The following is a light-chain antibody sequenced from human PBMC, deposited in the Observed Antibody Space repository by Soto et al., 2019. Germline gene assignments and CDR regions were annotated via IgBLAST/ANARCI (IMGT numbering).Light chain of an antibody. J-gene: IGLJ1*01. CDR1: SSDVGRYNF. CDR2: EVV. Sequence: QSVLTQSRSVSGSPGQSVTISCTGTSSDVGRYNFVSWFQQHPGKAPKLMIYEVVNRPSWVSNHFSGSKSGNTASLTISGLQAEDEADYYCCSFASSSTYVFGTGTKVTVL. V-gene: IGLV2-11*01. CDR3: CSFASSSTYV.